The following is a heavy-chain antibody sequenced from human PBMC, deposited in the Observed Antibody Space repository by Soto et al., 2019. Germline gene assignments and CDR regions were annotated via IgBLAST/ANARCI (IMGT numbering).Heavy chain of an antibody. D-gene: IGHD3-10*01. J-gene: IGHJ4*02. CDR3: ARVGYGSGSYSKNFDY. V-gene: IGHV4-34*01. CDR1: GGSFSGYY. CDR2: INHSGST. Sequence: SETLSLTCAVYGGSFSGYYWSWIRQPPGRGLEWIGEINHSGSTNYNPSLKSRVTISVDTSKNQFSLKLSSVTAADTAVYYCARVGYGSGSYSKNFDYWGQGTLVTVSS.